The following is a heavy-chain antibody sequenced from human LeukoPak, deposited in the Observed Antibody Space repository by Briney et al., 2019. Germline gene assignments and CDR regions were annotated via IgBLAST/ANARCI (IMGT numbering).Heavy chain of an antibody. CDR1: GFTFSSYV. CDR3: ARARTYCSSTRCDIFDY. J-gene: IGHJ4*02. V-gene: IGHV3-23*01. CDR2: ISAGDDST. D-gene: IGHD2-2*02. Sequence: GGSLRLSCAASGFTFSSYVMSWVRQTPGKGLEWVSTISAGDDSTYYADSVKGRFTISRDNAKNTLYLQMNSLRAEDTAVYYCARARTYCSSTRCDIFDYWGQGTLVTVSS.